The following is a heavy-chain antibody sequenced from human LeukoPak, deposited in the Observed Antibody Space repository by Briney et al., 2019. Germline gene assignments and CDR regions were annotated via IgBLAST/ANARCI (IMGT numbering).Heavy chain of an antibody. CDR2: INWNGGRT. CDR1: GLNFKFYA. CDR3: ARDRGTGLFDY. Sequence: PGGSLRLSCAVSGLNFKFYAMSWVRQAPGKGLEWVSGINWNGGRTIFAESVKGRFTISRDDAKNSLYLQMNSLRVEDTALYYCARDRGTGLFDYWGQGILVTVSS. J-gene: IGHJ4*02. V-gene: IGHV3-20*04. D-gene: IGHD3-10*01.